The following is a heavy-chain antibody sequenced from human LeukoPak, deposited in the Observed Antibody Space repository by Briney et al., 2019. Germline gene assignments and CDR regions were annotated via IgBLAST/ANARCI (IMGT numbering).Heavy chain of an antibody. V-gene: IGHV4-59*08. CDR1: GGSISSYY. CDR2: IYYSGST. J-gene: IGHJ6*02. CDR3: ARHVTISPDHYYYGMDV. Sequence: SETLSLTCTVSGGSISSYYWSWIRQPPGKGLEWIGYIYYSGSTNYNPSLKSRVTISVDTSKNQFSLKLSSVTAADTAVYYCARHVTISPDHYYYGMDVWGQGTTVTVSS. D-gene: IGHD3-9*01.